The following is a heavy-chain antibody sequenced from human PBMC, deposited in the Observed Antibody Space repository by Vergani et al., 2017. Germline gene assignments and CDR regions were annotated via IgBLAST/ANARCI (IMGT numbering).Heavy chain of an antibody. CDR1: GFTFDDYA. J-gene: IGHJ4*02. CDR2: ISWNSGSI. D-gene: IGHD6-6*01. CDR3: AKASGGRAAPLIF. Sequence: EVQLVESGGGLVKPGGSLRLSCAASGFTFDDYAMHWVRQAPGKGLEWVSGISWNSGSIGYADSVKGRFTISRDNAKNSLYLQMNSLRAEDTALYYCAKASGGRAAPLIFWGQGTLVTVSS. V-gene: IGHV3-9*01.